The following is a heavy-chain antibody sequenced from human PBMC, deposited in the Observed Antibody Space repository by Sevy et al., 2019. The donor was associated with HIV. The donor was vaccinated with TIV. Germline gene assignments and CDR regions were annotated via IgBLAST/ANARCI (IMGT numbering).Heavy chain of an antibody. V-gene: IGHV3-30-3*01. CDR2: ISYDGSNK. D-gene: IGHD6-13*01. CDR3: ARGGAAAFGCVDY. J-gene: IGHJ4*02. CDR1: GFTFSSYA. Sequence: GGSLRRSCAASGFTFSSYAMNWVRQAPGKGLEWVAVISYDGSNKYYADSVKGRFTISRDNSKNTLYLQMNSLRAEDTAVYYCARGGAAAFGCVDYWGQGTLVTVSS.